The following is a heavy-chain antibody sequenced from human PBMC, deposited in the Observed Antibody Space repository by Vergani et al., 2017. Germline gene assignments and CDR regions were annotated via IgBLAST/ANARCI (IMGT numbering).Heavy chain of an antibody. CDR3: ARDKSGYVSFDY. D-gene: IGHD5-12*01. CDR1: GGSISSSSYY. Sequence: QLQLQESGPGLVKPSETLSLTCTVSGGSISSSSYYWGWLRQPPGKGLEWIGSIYYSGSTYYNPSLKSRVTISVDTSKNQVSLKLSSVTAADTAVYYCARDKSGYVSFDYWGQGTLVTVSS. CDR2: IYYSGST. V-gene: IGHV4-39*07. J-gene: IGHJ4*02.